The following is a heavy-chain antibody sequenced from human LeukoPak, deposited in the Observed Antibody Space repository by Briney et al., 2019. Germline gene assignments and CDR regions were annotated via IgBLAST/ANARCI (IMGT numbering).Heavy chain of an antibody. V-gene: IGHV4-34*01. J-gene: IGHJ5*02. CDR2: INHSGST. D-gene: IGHD3-3*01. CDR3: ARSQRRITIFGVVIYNWFDP. CDR1: GGSFSGYY. Sequence: SETLSLICAVYGGSFSGYYWSWIRQPPGKGLEWIGEINHSGSTNYNPSLKSRVTISVDTSKNQFSLKLSSVTAADTAVYYCARSQRRITIFGVVIYNWFDPWGQGTLVTVSS.